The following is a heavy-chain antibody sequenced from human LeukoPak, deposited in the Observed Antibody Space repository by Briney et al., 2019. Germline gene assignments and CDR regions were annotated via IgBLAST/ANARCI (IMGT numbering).Heavy chain of an antibody. CDR1: GGSISSYY. D-gene: IGHD6-19*01. J-gene: IGHJ4*02. CDR2: IYYSGST. Sequence: PSETLSLTCTVSGGSISSYYWSWIRQPPGKGLEWIGYIYYSGSTNYNPSLKSRVTISVDTSKNHFSLKLSSVTAADTAVYYCARVALSGWYYFDYWGQGTLVTVSS. V-gene: IGHV4-59*01. CDR3: ARVALSGWYYFDY.